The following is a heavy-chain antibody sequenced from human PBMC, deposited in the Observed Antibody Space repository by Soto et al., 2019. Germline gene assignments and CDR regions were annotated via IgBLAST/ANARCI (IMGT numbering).Heavy chain of an antibody. D-gene: IGHD5-18*01. CDR2: IIPIFGTA. J-gene: IGHJ5*02. Sequence: QVQLVQSGAEVKKPGSSVKVSCKASGGTFSSYAISWVRQAPGQGLEWMGGIIPIFGTANYAQKFQGRVTITADESTSTAYMRLSSLRSEDPAVYYCARDPGGYSYGYNWFDPWGQGTLVTVSS. V-gene: IGHV1-69*01. CDR3: ARDPGGYSYGYNWFDP. CDR1: GGTFSSYA.